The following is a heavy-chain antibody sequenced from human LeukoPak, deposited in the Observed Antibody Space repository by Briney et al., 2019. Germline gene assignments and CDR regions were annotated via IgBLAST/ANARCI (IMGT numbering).Heavy chain of an antibody. CDR3: ARAGVAARRGIFDY. V-gene: IGHV3-21*01. CDR2: ISSSSSYI. D-gene: IGHD6-6*01. CDR1: GFTFSSYS. Sequence: GGSLRLSCAASGFTFSSYSMNWVRQAPGKGLEWVSSISSSSSYIYYADSVKGRFTISRDNAKNSLYLQMNSLRAEDTAVYYCARAGVAARRGIFDYWGQGTLVTVSS. J-gene: IGHJ4*02.